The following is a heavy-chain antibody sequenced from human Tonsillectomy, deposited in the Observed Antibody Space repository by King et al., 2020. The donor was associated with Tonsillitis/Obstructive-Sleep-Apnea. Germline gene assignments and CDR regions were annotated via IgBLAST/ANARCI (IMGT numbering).Heavy chain of an antibody. V-gene: IGHV5-51*01. CDR1: GYSFTSYW. J-gene: IGHJ6*03. CDR3: ARLGVHRSWGRGPMDV. CDR2: IYPGDSDT. D-gene: IGHD3-16*01. Sequence: VQLVESGAEVKKPGESLKISCTGSGYSFTSYWIGWVRQMPGKGLEWMGIIYPGDSDTRKSPSFQGQVTISADKSISTAYLQWSSLKASDTAMYYCARLGVHRSWGRGPMDVWGKGTPVTVSS.